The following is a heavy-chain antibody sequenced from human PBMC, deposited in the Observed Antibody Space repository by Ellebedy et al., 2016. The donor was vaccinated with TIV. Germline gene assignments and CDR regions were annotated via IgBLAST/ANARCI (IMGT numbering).Heavy chain of an antibody. V-gene: IGHV4-59*01. CDR1: GGSISSYY. D-gene: IGHD4-23*01. CDR2: ISYSGST. Sequence: SETLSLXXTVSGGSISSYYWSWIRQPPGKGLEWIGYISYSGSTNYNPSLKSRVTISVDTSKKQFSLKLSSVTAADTAVYYCAREGTVVHNWFDPWGQGTLVTVSS. CDR3: AREGTVVHNWFDP. J-gene: IGHJ5*02.